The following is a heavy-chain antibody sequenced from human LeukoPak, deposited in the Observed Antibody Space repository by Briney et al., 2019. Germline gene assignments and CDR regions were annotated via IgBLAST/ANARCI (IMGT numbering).Heavy chain of an antibody. J-gene: IGHJ4*02. Sequence: XXQAPGXXXXXVGWINPNSRGTNYAQKFQGRVTMTRDTSISTAYMELSRLRSDDTAVYYCARDLGSGYFDYWGQGTLVTVSS. D-gene: IGHD1-1*01. V-gene: IGHV1-2*02. CDR3: ARDLGSGYFDY. CDR2: INPNSRGT.